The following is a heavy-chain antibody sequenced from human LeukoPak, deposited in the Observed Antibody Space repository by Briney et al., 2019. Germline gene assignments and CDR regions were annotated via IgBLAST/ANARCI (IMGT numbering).Heavy chain of an antibody. J-gene: IGHJ4*02. CDR1: GFTFNNYP. CDR3: AKECDYSPGHKFDL. CDR2: LFTGGGRT. D-gene: IGHD3-10*01. V-gene: IGHV3-23*01. Sequence: PGGSLRLSCAASGFTFNNYPMSWVRQAPGKGLEWVSVLFTGGGRTLYADSVKGRFTISGDTSRTTLYLRMNGLRAEDTAVYYCAKECDYSPGHKFDLWGQGTLVTVSS.